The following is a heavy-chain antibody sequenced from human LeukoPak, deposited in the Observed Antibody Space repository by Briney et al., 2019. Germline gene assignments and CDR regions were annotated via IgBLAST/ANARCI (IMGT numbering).Heavy chain of an antibody. D-gene: IGHD3-10*01. CDR1: GCTFSSYA. Sequence: GGSLRLSCAASGCTFSSYAMHWVRQAPGKGLEWVAVISHDGSNKYYADSVKGRFTISRDNSKNTLDLQMNSLRAEDTAVYYCAKGVWFGELFISHGMDVWGQGTTVTVSS. CDR2: ISHDGSNK. V-gene: IGHV3-30-3*01. CDR3: AKGVWFGELFISHGMDV. J-gene: IGHJ6*02.